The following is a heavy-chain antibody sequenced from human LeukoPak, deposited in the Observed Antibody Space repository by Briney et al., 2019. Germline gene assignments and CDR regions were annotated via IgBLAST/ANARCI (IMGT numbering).Heavy chain of an antibody. CDR1: GFTFSSYG. CDR2: ISYDGSNK. CDR3: ARDHVMDV. Sequence: GGSLRLFCAASGFTFSSYGMHWVRQAPGKGLEWVAVISYDGSNKYYADSVKGRFTISRGNSKNTLYLQMNSLRAEDTAVYYCARDHVMDVWGQGTTVTVYS. V-gene: IGHV3-30*03. J-gene: IGHJ6*02.